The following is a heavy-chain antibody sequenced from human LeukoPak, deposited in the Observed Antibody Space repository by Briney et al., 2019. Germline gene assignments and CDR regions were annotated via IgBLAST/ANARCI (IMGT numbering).Heavy chain of an antibody. CDR1: GGSLSSSSYY. Sequence: SETLSLTCTVSGGSLSSSSYYWGWIRQPPGKGLEWIGSIYYSGSTNYNPSLKSRVTISVDTSKNQFSLKLSSVTAADTAVYYCARALYLYSSSWYGYNWFGPWGQGTLVTVSS. D-gene: IGHD6-13*01. V-gene: IGHV4-39*07. CDR2: IYYSGST. J-gene: IGHJ5*02. CDR3: ARALYLYSSSWYGYNWFGP.